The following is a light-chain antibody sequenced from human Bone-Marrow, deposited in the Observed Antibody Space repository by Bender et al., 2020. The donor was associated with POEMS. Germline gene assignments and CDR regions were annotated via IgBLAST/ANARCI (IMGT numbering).Light chain of an antibody. Sequence: QSVLTQPPSASGTPGQRVTISCSGSSSNIGSNYVYWYQQLPGTAPKLLIYRNDQRPSGVPDRFSGSKSGTSASLAISGRRSEDEADYYCAAWDDSLSAHVFGTGTKVTVL. CDR1: SSNIGSNY. CDR3: AAWDDSLSAHV. J-gene: IGLJ1*01. V-gene: IGLV1-47*01. CDR2: RND.